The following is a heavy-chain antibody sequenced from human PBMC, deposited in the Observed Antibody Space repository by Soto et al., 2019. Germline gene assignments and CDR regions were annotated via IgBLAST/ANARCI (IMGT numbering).Heavy chain of an antibody. D-gene: IGHD6-13*01. CDR2: ISYDGSNK. J-gene: IGHJ6*02. Sequence: QVQLVESGGGVVQPGRSLRLSCAASGFTFSSYAMHRVRQAPGKGLEWVAVISYDGSNKYYADSVKGRFTITRDNSKNTPYPQMTSLRAEDTALYYCASTSIAAARMDVWGQGTTVTVS. CDR3: ASTSIAAARMDV. CDR1: GFTFSSYA. V-gene: IGHV3-30-3*01.